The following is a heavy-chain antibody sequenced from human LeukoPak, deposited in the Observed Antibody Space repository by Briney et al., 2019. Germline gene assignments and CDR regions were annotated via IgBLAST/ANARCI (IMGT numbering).Heavy chain of an antibody. D-gene: IGHD2-2*01. Sequence: GGSLRLSCAASGFTFSDYYMSWLRQAPGEGLEWVSYISSSSSYTNYADSVKGRFTISRDNAKNSLYLQMNSLRAEDTAVYYCARDIAGVSSSTSLYYFDYWGQGTLVTVSS. V-gene: IGHV3-11*06. CDR3: ARDIAGVSSSTSLYYFDY. J-gene: IGHJ4*02. CDR2: ISSSSSYT. CDR1: GFTFSDYY.